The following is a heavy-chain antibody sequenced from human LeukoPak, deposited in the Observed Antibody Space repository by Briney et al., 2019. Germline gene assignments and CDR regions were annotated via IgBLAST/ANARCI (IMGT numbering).Heavy chain of an antibody. J-gene: IGHJ1*01. CDR1: GFTFRSYG. CDR2: IRYDGSKK. D-gene: IGHD2-2*01. Sequence: GGSLRLSCAASGFTFRSYGMHWVRQAPGKGLEWVTFIRYDGSKKYYADSVKGRFTISRDNSKNTLYLQMNSLRAEDTAVFYCAKESYEYCSSTSCPKYFQHWGQGTLVTVSS. V-gene: IGHV3-30*02. CDR3: AKESYEYCSSTSCPKYFQH.